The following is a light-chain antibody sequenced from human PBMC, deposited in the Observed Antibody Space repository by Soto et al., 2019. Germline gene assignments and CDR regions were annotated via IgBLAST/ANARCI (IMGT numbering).Light chain of an antibody. J-gene: IGKJ2*01. Sequence: EIVLTQSPATLSLSPGERATLSCRASQSVSSSLAGCQHKHGQAPRLLIYDASNRATGIPARFSGSGSVTDFTLTISGPEPEDFAVYYCQQRSNFPRTFGQGTKLEIK. CDR3: QQRSNFPRT. CDR1: QSVSSS. V-gene: IGKV3-11*01. CDR2: DAS.